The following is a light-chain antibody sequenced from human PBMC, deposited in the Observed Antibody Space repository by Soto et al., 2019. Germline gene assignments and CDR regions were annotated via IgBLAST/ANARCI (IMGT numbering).Light chain of an antibody. CDR3: QQHSGWPLS. CDR2: AAS. V-gene: IGKV3-15*01. J-gene: IGKJ5*01. CDR1: QFVSSN. Sequence: EIVMTQSPDTLSVSPGQRATLSCRASQFVSSNLAWYQQRPGQAPRLLIYAASTRATGVPARFSGSGSGTEFTLTISSLQSEDFAVYYCQQHSGWPLSSGQGTRLEIK.